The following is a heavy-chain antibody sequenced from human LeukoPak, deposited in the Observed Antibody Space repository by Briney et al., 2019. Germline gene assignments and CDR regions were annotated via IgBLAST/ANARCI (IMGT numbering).Heavy chain of an antibody. CDR2: MNPNSGDT. V-gene: IGHV1-8*01. J-gene: IGHJ5*02. Sequence: ASVKVSCKASGYTFTSYDINWVRQATGQGLEWMGWMNPNSGDTGYAQKFQGRVTMTRNTSISTAYMELSSLRSEDTAVYYCARGWPIRLNWLDPWGQGTLVTVSS. CDR1: GYTFTSYD. CDR3: ARGWPIRLNWLDP.